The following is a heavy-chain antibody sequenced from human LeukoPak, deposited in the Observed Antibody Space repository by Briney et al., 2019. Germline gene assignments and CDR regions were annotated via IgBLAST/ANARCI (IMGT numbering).Heavy chain of an antibody. D-gene: IGHD3-10*01. CDR2: IYTNGIP. CDR1: GGSISSGSYF. J-gene: IGHJ6*03. CDR3: ARGSSYYMDV. V-gene: IGHV4-61*02. Sequence: PSGTLSLTCTVSGGSISSGSYFWSWIRQPAGKGLEWIGRIYTNGIPNYSPSLKSRITISLDTSKNQFSLKMNSVTAADTALYYCARGSSYYMDVWGKGTTVTVSS.